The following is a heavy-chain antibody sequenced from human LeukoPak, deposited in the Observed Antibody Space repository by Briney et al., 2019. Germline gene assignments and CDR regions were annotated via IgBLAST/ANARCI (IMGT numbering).Heavy chain of an antibody. D-gene: IGHD6-13*01. J-gene: IGHJ4*02. V-gene: IGHV5-51*01. CDR2: IFPGDSDT. CDR3: ARTYSSDWFHYFDF. CDR1: GYSFTNYW. Sequence: GESLKISCKGFGYSFTNYWIGWVRQMPGKGLEWMGIIFPGDSDTRYSPSFQGQVTISADKSINTAYLQWSSLKASDTTIYYCARTYSSDWFHYFDFWGQGDLVTVSS.